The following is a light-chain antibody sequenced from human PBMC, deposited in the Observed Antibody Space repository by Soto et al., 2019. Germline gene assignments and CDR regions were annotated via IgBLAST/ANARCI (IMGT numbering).Light chain of an antibody. CDR1: QSISSW. J-gene: IGKJ4*01. CDR3: QQSHSFPLT. V-gene: IGKV1-5*03. CDR2: KAS. Sequence: DIQMTQSPSTLSASVGERVTITCLASQSISSWLGWYQQKPGKAPKLLIYKASSLQSVVPSRFGGSASGTEFTLTISNLQTEDFATYYCQQSHSFPLTFGGGTKMEIK.